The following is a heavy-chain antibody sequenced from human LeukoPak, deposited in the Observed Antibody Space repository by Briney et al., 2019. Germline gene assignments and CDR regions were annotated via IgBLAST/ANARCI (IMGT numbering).Heavy chain of an antibody. CDR1: GFTFSSCA. D-gene: IGHD1-1*01. J-gene: IGHJ4*02. Sequence: SGGSLRLSCAASGFTFSSCAMTWVRQAPGKGLEWVSVITDSGSGGRTFYADSVEGRFTISRDNSKNTLYLQMNSLRADDTAVYYCAKGQELDDGVFDSWGQGTLVTVSS. CDR2: ITDSGSGGRT. CDR3: AKGQELDDGVFDS. V-gene: IGHV3-23*01.